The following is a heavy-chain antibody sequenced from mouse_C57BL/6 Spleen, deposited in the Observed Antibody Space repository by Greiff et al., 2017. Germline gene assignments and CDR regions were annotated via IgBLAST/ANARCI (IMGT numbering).Heavy chain of an antibody. CDR1: GYSITSGYY. D-gene: IGHD1-1*01. CDR2: ISYDGSN. Sequence: VQLKESGPGLVKPSQSLSLTCSVTGYSITSGYYWNWIRQFPGNKLEWMGYISYDGSNNYNPSLKNRISITRDTSKNQFFLKLNSVTTEDTATYYCARRAYYYGSSLWYFDVWGTGTTVTVSS. J-gene: IGHJ1*03. V-gene: IGHV3-6*01. CDR3: ARRAYYYGSSLWYFDV.